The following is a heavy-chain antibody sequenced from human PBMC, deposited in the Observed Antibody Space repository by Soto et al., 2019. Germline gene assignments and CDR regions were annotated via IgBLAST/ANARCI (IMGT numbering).Heavy chain of an antibody. CDR1: GVTFSSYA. CDR2: ISGSGGST. J-gene: IGHJ4*02. D-gene: IGHD2-2*01. CDR3: AKGYCSSTSCSIFDY. Sequence: GGSLRLSCAASGVTFSSYAMSWVRQAPGKGLEWVSAISGSGGSTYYADSVKGRFTISRDNSKNTLYLQMNSLRAEDTAVYYCAKGYCSSTSCSIFDYWGQGTLVTV. V-gene: IGHV3-23*01.